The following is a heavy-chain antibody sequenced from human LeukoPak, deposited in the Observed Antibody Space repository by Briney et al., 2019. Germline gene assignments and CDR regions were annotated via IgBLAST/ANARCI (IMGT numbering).Heavy chain of an antibody. CDR1: GGSISSYY. CDR3: ARTYYYDSSHDAFDI. CDR2: IYTSGST. D-gene: IGHD3-22*01. J-gene: IGHJ3*02. V-gene: IGHV4-4*07. Sequence: SSETLSLTCTVSGGSISSYYWSWIRKPAGKGLEWIGRIYTSGSTNYNPSLKSRVTMSVDTSKNQFSLKLSSVTAADTAVYYCARTYYYDSSHDAFDIWGQGTMVTVSS.